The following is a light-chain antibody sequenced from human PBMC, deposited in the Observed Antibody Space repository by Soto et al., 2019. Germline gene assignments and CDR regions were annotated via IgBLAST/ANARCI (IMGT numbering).Light chain of an antibody. Sequence: EIVLTQSPGTLSLSPGERATLSCRASQSVTSSYLAWYQQKPGQAPRLLIYGASRWATGIPDRFSGGGSGTDFTLTISRLEPEDFAVYYCQQYDSFIFTFGPGTKVDIK. CDR2: GAS. V-gene: IGKV3-20*01. J-gene: IGKJ3*01. CDR3: QQYDSFIFT. CDR1: QSVTSSY.